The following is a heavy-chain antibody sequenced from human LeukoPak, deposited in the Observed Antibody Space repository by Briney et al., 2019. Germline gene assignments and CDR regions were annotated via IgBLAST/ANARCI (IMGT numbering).Heavy chain of an antibody. J-gene: IGHJ4*02. V-gene: IGHV3-30-3*01. CDR2: ISYDGSNK. Sequence: GGSLRLSCAASGFTFSSYAMHWVRQAPGKGLEWVAVISYDGSNKYYADSVKGRFTISRDNSKSTLYLQMNSLRAEDTAVYHCARGAYYDSSGYYHYFDYWGQGTLVTVSS. CDR3: ARGAYYDSSGYYHYFDY. D-gene: IGHD3-22*01. CDR1: GFTFSSYA.